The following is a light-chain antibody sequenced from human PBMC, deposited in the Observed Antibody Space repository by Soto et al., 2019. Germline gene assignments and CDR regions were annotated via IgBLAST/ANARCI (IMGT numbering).Light chain of an antibody. CDR3: QQYNNWPRT. CDR1: QTVIRN. J-gene: IGKJ1*01. V-gene: IGKV3-15*01. Sequence: EIVLTRSPDTLSLCPGERATLSCRASQTVIRNYLAWHQQKPGQTPRLLIYSASIRAAATPARFSGSGSGTEFTLTISSLQSEDFAVYYCQQYNNWPRTFGQGTKVHI. CDR2: SAS.